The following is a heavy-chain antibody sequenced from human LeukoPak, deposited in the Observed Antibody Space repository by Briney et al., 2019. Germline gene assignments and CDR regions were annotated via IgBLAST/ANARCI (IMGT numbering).Heavy chain of an antibody. Sequence: SVTVSCKASRGTFSKYAISWVRQAPGQGLEWMGRIIPILNITHYAQKFQGRVTIAADKSTSTAYMELSSLRSEDTAVYYCARELIVVVVAALYYGMDVWGQGTTVTVSS. CDR2: IIPILNIT. V-gene: IGHV1-69*04. J-gene: IGHJ6*02. D-gene: IGHD2-15*01. CDR1: RGTFSKYA. CDR3: ARELIVVVVAALYYGMDV.